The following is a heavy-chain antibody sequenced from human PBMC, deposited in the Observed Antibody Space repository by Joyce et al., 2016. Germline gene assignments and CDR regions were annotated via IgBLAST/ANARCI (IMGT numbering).Heavy chain of an antibody. CDR3: ARGAMVRRVDVDY. J-gene: IGHJ4*02. CDR2: IWYDGNKK. V-gene: IGHV3-33*04. CDR1: GFTFSSFG. D-gene: IGHD3-10*01. Sequence: QVQLVESGGGVVQPGRSLRLSCAASGFTFSSFGMHWVRRAPGKGLKGVAVIWYDGNKKYYADSVKGRFTISRDNAQNSLYLQMNSLRVEDTAVYYCARGAMVRRVDVDYWGQGTLVTVSS.